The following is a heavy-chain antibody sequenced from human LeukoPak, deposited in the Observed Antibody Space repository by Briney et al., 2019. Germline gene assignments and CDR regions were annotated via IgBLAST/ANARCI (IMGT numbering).Heavy chain of an antibody. J-gene: IGHJ4*02. Sequence: SETLSLTCAVSGGSISSSNWWSWVRQPPGEGLEWIGEIYHSGSTNYNPSLKSRVTISVDKSKNQFSLKLSSVTAADTAVYYCARGSTAVGYKIYYFDYWGQGTLVTVSS. CDR3: ARGSTAVGYKIYYFDY. CDR2: IYHSGST. CDR1: GGSISSSNW. V-gene: IGHV4-4*02. D-gene: IGHD6-19*01.